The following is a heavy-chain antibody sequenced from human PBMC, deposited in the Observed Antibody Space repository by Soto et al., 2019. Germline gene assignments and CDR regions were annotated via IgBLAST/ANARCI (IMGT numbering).Heavy chain of an antibody. CDR2: IYYSGST. CDR1: GGSISSGDYY. Sequence: SETLSLTCTVSGGSISSGDYYWGWNRQPPGKGLEWLGYIYYSGSTYYNPSLKSRVTISVDTSKNQFSLKLSSVTAADTAVYYSARYNTRSGYCSGWFEPWGQGTLVTVSS. D-gene: IGHD3-22*01. V-gene: IGHV4-30-4*01. J-gene: IGHJ5*02. CDR3: ARYNTRSGYCSGWFEP.